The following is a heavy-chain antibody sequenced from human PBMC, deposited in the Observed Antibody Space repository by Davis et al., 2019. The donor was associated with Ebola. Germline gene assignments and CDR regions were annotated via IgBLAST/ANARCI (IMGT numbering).Heavy chain of an antibody. V-gene: IGHV3-23*01. CDR2: ISASEGHT. D-gene: IGHD3-22*01. Sequence: PGGSLRLSCAASGFTFSNYDMSWVRHVPGKGLEWVSTISASEGHTHYSDSVRGRFTTYRDNAKKSLFLQLNSLRDDDTAMYYCARDYYDNSGDVFDIWGQGTMVTVSS. J-gene: IGHJ3*02. CDR3: ARDYYDNSGDVFDI. CDR1: GFTFSNYD.